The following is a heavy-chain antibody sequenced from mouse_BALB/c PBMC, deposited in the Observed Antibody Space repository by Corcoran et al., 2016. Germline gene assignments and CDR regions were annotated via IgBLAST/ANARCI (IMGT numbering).Heavy chain of an antibody. CDR2: ILPGSGST. J-gene: IGHJ1*01. CDR1: GYTFSSYW. Sequence: QVQLQQSGAELMKPGASVKISCKATGYTFSSYWIEWVKQRPGHGLEWIGEILPGSGSTNYNEKFKGKATFTADTSSNTAYMQLSSLTSEDSAVYYCARNYGYDRRWYFDVWGAGTMVTVSS. D-gene: IGHD2-2*01. CDR3: ARNYGYDRRWYFDV. V-gene: IGHV1-9*01.